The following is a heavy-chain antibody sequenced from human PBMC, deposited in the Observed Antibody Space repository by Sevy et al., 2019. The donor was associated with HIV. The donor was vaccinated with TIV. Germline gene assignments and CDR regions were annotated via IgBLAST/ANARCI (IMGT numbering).Heavy chain of an antibody. CDR1: GFTFDDYA. V-gene: IGHV3-43D*04. CDR2: ISWDGGSA. J-gene: IGHJ6*03. Sequence: GESLKISCAASGFTFDDYAMNWVRQFPGKGLEWVSLISWDGGSAHYADSVKGRFTMSRDNSKNSLYLQMNSLRPEDTALYNGAKAGYCSSTSCFGPYTPDCYMDAWGNGTTVTVSS. D-gene: IGHD2-2*01. CDR3: AKAGYCSSTSCFGPYTPDCYMDA.